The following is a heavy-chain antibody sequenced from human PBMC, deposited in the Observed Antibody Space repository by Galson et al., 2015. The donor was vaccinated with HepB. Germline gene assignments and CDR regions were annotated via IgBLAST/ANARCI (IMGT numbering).Heavy chain of an antibody. V-gene: IGHV3-33*06. Sequence: SLRLSCAASGFTFGSYGMHWVRQAPGKGLEWVAVIWYDGSNKYYADSVKGRFTISRDNSKNTLYLQMNSLRAEDTAVYYCAKSWGSSSWFYRHFDYWGQGTLVTVSS. CDR1: GFTFGSYG. J-gene: IGHJ4*02. D-gene: IGHD6-13*01. CDR3: AKSWGSSSWFYRHFDY. CDR2: IWYDGSNK.